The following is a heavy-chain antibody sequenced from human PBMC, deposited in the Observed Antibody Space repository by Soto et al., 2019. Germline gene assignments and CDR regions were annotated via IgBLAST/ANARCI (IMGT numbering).Heavy chain of an antibody. CDR2: INPNSGGT. CDR3: ARDWAYSSGWPGSY. D-gene: IGHD6-19*01. CDR1: GYTFTGYY. Sequence: QVQLVQSGAEVKKPGASVKVSCKASGYTFTGYYMHWVRQAPGQGLEWMGWINPNSGGTNYAQKLQGRVTMTRDTSISPAYMELSRLRSDDTAVYYCARDWAYSSGWPGSYWGQGTLVTVSS. V-gene: IGHV1-2*02. J-gene: IGHJ4*02.